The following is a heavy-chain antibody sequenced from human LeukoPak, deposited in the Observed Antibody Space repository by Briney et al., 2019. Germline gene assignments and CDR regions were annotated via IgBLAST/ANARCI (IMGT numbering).Heavy chain of an antibody. V-gene: IGHV1-2*06. J-gene: IGHJ4*02. CDR1: GYTFTGYY. CDR3: ARDMRVGGSYYQGN. D-gene: IGHD1-26*01. CDR2: INPNSGGT. Sequence: ASVKVSCKASGYTFTGYYMHWVRQAPGQGLKWMGRINPNSGGTNYAQKFQGRVTMTRDTSISTAYMELSRLRSDDTAVYYCARDMRVGGSYYQGNWGQGTLVTVSS.